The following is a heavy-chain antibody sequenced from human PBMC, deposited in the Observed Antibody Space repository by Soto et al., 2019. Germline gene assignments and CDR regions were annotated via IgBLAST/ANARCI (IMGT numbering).Heavy chain of an antibody. J-gene: IGHJ4*02. CDR1: GFTFSSYG. Sequence: HPGGSLRLSCAASGFTFSSYGMHWVRQAPGKGLEWVAVISYDGSNKYYADSVKGRFTISRDNSKNTLYLQMNSLRAEDTAVYYCHAAPRYYDFWSGSYFDYWGQGTLVTVSS. V-gene: IGHV3-30*03. CDR3: HAAPRYYDFWSGSYFDY. D-gene: IGHD3-3*01. CDR2: ISYDGSNK.